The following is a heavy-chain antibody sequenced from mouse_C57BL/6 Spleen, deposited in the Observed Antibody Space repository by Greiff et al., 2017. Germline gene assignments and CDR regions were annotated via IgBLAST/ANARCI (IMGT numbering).Heavy chain of an antibody. D-gene: IGHD1-1*01. CDR2: ISDGGSYT. Sequence: EVKVEESGGGLVKPGGSLKLSCAASGFTFSSYAMSWVRQTPEKRLEWVATISDGGSYTYYPDNVKGRFTISRDNAKNNLYLQMSHLKSEDTAMYYCARGPSITTVAGFWGQGTLVTVSA. V-gene: IGHV5-4*03. CDR3: ARGPSITTVAGF. J-gene: IGHJ3*01. CDR1: GFTFSSYA.